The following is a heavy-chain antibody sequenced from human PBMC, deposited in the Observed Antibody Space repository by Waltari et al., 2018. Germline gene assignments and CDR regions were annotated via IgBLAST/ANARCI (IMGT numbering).Heavy chain of an antibody. CDR3: VRLEDCTGPGGHCYSGDPFALDV. Sequence: QVQLQQWGAGLLQSSETLSLTCAVYGGSFSGYYWGWVRQPPGKGLEWIGAINHAGYTNHNPSLRSRVTMSADTSKSQFSLNLNAVTAADTAVYYCVRLEDCTGPGGHCYSGDPFALDVWGQGTTVTVSS. CDR1: GGSFSGYY. D-gene: IGHD2-15*01. CDR2: INHAGYT. V-gene: IGHV4-34*02. J-gene: IGHJ6*02.